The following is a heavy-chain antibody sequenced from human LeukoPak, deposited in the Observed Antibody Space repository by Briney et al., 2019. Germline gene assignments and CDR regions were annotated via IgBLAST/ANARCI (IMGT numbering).Heavy chain of an antibody. D-gene: IGHD1-26*01. CDR1: GFTFSSYA. V-gene: IGHV3-23*01. Sequence: TGGSLRLSCAASGFTFSSYAMNWVRQAPGKGLEWVSFISGSGDTTYYADSVKGRFTISRDSSKNTLYLQMNSLRAEDTAVYYCAKSRGESTGASNYWGQGTLVTVSS. J-gene: IGHJ4*02. CDR2: ISGSGDTT. CDR3: AKSRGESTGASNY.